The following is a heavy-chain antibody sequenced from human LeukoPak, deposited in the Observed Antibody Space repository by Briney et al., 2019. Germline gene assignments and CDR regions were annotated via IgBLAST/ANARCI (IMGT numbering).Heavy chain of an antibody. CDR3: AKGVGYDYGDYLVH. CDR2: IKTGGGGT. D-gene: IGHD4-17*01. Sequence: PGASLRLSCAASGFTFSSYAMTWVHQAPGQGLEWVSTIKTGGGGTYYADSVEGRFTISRDNSNSTLFLQMNSLRAEDTALYYCAKGVGYDYGDYLVHWGQGILVTVSS. J-gene: IGHJ4*02. V-gene: IGHV3-23*01. CDR1: GFTFSSYA.